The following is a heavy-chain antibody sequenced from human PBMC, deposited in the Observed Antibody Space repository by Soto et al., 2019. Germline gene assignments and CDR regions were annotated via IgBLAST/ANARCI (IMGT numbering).Heavy chain of an antibody. D-gene: IGHD3-10*01. Sequence: PSETLSLTCNVSGGPIKTGDYYWNWIRQPPGKGLEWIGYVFYSGATNYSPSLKSRAAISMDTSKNQFSLSLTSVTAADTAVYYWARAGFSYGPLLLWGQGIRVTVSS. CDR2: VFYSGAT. V-gene: IGHV4-30-4*01. J-gene: IGHJ4*02. CDR1: GGPIKTGDYY. CDR3: ARAGFSYGPLLL.